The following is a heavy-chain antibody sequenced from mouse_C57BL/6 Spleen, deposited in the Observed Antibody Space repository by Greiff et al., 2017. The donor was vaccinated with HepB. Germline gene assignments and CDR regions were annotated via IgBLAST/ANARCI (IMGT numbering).Heavy chain of an antibody. Sequence: QVQLQQSGPELVKPGASVKISCKASGYAFSSSWMNWVKQRPGKGLEWIGRIYPGDGDTNYNGKFKGKATLTADKSSSTAYMQLSSLTSEDSAVYFCAKTEDGAMDYWGQGTSVTVSS. V-gene: IGHV1-82*01. J-gene: IGHJ4*01. CDR3: AKTEDGAMDY. CDR1: GYAFSSSW. CDR2: IYPGDGDT.